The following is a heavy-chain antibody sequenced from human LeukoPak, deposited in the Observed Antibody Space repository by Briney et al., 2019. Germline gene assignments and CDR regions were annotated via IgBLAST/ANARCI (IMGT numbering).Heavy chain of an antibody. Sequence: GGSLRLSCAISGFVFADCPINWVRQAPGKGLEWISHIRISRGITTVNYADSVNGRFSISRDDANLLVFLQMDSLTDDDTAVYYCARVYDWAFDYWGQGSLVTVSS. CDR3: ARVYDWAFDY. D-gene: IGHD1-1*01. V-gene: IGHV3-48*02. J-gene: IGHJ4*02. CDR2: IRISRGITTV. CDR1: GFVFADCP.